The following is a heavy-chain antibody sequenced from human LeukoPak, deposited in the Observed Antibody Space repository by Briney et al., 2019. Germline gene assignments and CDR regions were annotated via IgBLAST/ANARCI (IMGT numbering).Heavy chain of an antibody. V-gene: IGHV4-4*02. D-gene: IGHD3-22*01. Sequence: PSETLSLTCAVSGGSISSSNWWSWVRPPPGEGLEWIGEIYHSRSTNYNPSIKSRVTISVDKSKNQFSLKLSSVTAADTAVYYCARVRYYDSSGYYYYYGMDVWGEGTTVTVAS. CDR3: ARVRYYDSSGYYYYYGMDV. CDR2: IYHSRST. CDR1: GGSISSSNW. J-gene: IGHJ6*04.